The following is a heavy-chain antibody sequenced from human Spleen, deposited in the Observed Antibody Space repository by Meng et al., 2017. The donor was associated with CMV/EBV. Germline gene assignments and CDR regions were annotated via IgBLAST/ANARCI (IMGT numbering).Heavy chain of an antibody. CDR2: VSGSGRTI. CDR1: GFTFSSYA. CDR3: ANWGITVAGSLTY. Sequence: GESLKISCTTSGFTFSSYAMSWVRQAPGKGLEWVSSVSGSGRTIYYADSVKGRFTISRDNSKDTLFLQMDSLRAEDTAVYYCANWGITVAGSLTYWGQGTLVTVSS. D-gene: IGHD6-19*01. V-gene: IGHV3-23*01. J-gene: IGHJ4*02.